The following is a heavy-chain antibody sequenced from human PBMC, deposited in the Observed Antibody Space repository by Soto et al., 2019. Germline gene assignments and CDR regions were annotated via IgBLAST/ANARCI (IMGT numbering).Heavy chain of an antibody. D-gene: IGHD3-22*01. V-gene: IGHV3-23*01. CDR1: VFTFSIYA. J-gene: IGHJ6*02. CDR3: GVHGYYDSSGYYSGYYYYGMDG. Sequence: LRLSCAAYVFTFSIYAMSCGRQSPRKGLEWFSGISGSGGSTYYADSVKGRFTISRDNSKDTLYLQMNSLRAEDTDVYYRGVHGYYDSSGYYSGYYYYGMDGWRQGPTVTVSS. CDR2: ISGSGGST.